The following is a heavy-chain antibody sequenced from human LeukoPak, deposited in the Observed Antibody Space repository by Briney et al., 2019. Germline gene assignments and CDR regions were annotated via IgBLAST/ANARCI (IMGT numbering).Heavy chain of an antibody. D-gene: IGHD6-13*01. Sequence: SETLSLTCTVSGGSISSGDYYWSWIRQPPGKGLEWIGYTYYSGGTYYNPSLKSRVTISVDTSKNQFSLKLSSVTAADTAVYYCARAAAAILVNYWGQGTLVTVSS. CDR2: TYYSGGT. CDR1: GGSISSGDYY. CDR3: ARAAAAILVNY. J-gene: IGHJ4*02. V-gene: IGHV4-30-4*01.